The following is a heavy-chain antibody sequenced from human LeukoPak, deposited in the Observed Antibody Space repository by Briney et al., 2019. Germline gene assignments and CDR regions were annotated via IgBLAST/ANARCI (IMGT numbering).Heavy chain of an antibody. CDR2: IYYSGST. V-gene: IGHV4-39*01. D-gene: IGHD6-13*01. Sequence: SETLSLTCTVSGGSISSSRYYWGWLRQPPGKGLEWIGSIYYSGSTHYNPSLKSRVTISVDTSKNQSSLKLSSVTAADTALYYCARSIDSSILYFDYWGQGTLVTVSP. J-gene: IGHJ4*02. CDR1: GGSISSSRYY. CDR3: ARSIDSSILYFDY.